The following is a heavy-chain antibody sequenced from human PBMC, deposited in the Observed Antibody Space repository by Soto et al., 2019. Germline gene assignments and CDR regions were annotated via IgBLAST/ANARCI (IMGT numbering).Heavy chain of an antibody. J-gene: IGHJ6*02. D-gene: IGHD6-13*01. Sequence: ASVKVSCKASGGTFSSYAISWVRQAPGQGLEWMGGIIPIFGTANYAQKFQGRVTITADESTSTAYMELSSLRSEDTAVYYCARAMAAYYYYYYGMDVWGQGTTVTVS. CDR1: GGTFSSYA. CDR3: ARAMAAYYYYYYGMDV. CDR2: IIPIFGTA. V-gene: IGHV1-69*13.